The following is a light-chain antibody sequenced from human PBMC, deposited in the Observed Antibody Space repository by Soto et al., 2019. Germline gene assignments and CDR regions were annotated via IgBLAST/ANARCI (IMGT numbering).Light chain of an antibody. V-gene: IGKV3D-20*02. CDR1: QSVSSNF. J-gene: IGKJ1*01. CDR2: GAS. Sequence: EIVLTQSPGTLSLSPGERATLSCRASQSVSSNFLAWYQQKPGQAPRLLIYGASNRATGFPDRFSGSGSGTDFTLTITRLEPEDFAVYFCQQRSNWPRTFGQGTKVEIK. CDR3: QQRSNWPRT.